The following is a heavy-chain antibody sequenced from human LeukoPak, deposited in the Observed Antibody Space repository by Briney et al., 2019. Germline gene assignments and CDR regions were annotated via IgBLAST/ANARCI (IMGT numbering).Heavy chain of an antibody. J-gene: IGHJ4*02. CDR2: INHSGST. Sequence: PSETLSLTCAVYGGSFSGYYWSWIRQPPGKGLEWIGEINHSGSTNYNPSLKSRVTISVDTSKNQFSLKLSSVTAADTAVYYCARDAHYARSFDYWGQGTLVTVSS. CDR3: ARDAHYARSFDY. D-gene: IGHD3-16*01. CDR1: GGSFSGYY. V-gene: IGHV4-34*01.